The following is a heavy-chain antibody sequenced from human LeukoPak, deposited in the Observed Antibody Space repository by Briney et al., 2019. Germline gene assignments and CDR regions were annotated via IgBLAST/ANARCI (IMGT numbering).Heavy chain of an antibody. D-gene: IGHD3-22*01. CDR2: IYYTGNT. V-gene: IGHV4-59*08. Sequence: SETLSFTCTVSGGSISGHYWSWIRQAPGKGLEWIGYIYYTGNTKYNPSLKSRVTISVDTSKNQLSLKLSSVTAADTAVYYCARLPPLDRSGYYYFDYWGQGTLVTVSS. J-gene: IGHJ4*02. CDR1: GGSISGHY. CDR3: ARLPPLDRSGYYYFDY.